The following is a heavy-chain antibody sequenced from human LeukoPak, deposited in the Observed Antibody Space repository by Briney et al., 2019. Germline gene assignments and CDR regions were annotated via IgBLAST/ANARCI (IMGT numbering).Heavy chain of an antibody. CDR1: GYTFSSFG. J-gene: IGHJ4*02. CDR2: ISVYNGDT. V-gene: IGHV1-18*01. D-gene: IGHD6-13*01. Sequence: ASVKVSCKASGYTFSSFGFMWVRQAPGQGLDWMGWISVYNGDTRYAQKFQGRVTMTTDTSTSTAYMELRSLTSDDTAVYYCAKTRPLDSSSWSHGDYWGQGTLVTVSS. CDR3: AKTRPLDSSSWSHGDY.